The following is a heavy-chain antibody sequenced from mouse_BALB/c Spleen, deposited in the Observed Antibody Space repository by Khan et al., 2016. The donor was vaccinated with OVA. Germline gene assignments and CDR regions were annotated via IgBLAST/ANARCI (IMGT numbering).Heavy chain of an antibody. J-gene: IGHJ2*01. Sequence: EVQLVETGPGLVTPSQSLSLTCTVTGYSITSDYAWNWLRQFPGNKLEWMGYISYSGNTYYNPSLRSRISITRNTSKNQFFLQLNSVTTEDTTTYCCTRVNGKNYDYWGQGTTLTVSS. CDR3: TRVNGKNYDY. CDR1: GYSITSDYA. CDR2: ISYSGNT. V-gene: IGHV3-2*02. D-gene: IGHD4-1*01.